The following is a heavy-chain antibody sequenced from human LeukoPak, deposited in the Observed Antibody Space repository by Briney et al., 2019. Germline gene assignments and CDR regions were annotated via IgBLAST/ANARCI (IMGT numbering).Heavy chain of an antibody. CDR3: ARGKTSQNIVTRKTYNWFDP. CDR2: ITGRGENT. J-gene: IGHJ5*02. D-gene: IGHD2/OR15-2a*01. CDR1: GFTFSNYG. V-gene: IGHV3-23*01. Sequence: PGGTLRLSCAASGFTFSNYGMNWVRQAPGKGLEWVSGITGRGENTYYADSVKGRFTISRDNSKNTLYLQMKSLRAEDTAVYYCARGKTSQNIVTRKTYNWFDPWGQGTLVTVSS.